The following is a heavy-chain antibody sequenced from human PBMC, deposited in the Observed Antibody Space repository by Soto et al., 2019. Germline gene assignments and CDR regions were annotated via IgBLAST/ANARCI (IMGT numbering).Heavy chain of an antibody. Sequence: PGGSLRLSCAASGFTFSSYAMSWVRQAPGKGLEWVSAISGSGGSTYYADSVKGRFTISRDNSKNTLYLQMNSLRAEDTAVYYCATRGQYCSSTSCYPKIDYWGQGTLVTVSS. J-gene: IGHJ4*02. V-gene: IGHV3-23*01. CDR3: ATRGQYCSSTSCYPKIDY. CDR2: ISGSGGST. CDR1: GFTFSSYA. D-gene: IGHD2-2*01.